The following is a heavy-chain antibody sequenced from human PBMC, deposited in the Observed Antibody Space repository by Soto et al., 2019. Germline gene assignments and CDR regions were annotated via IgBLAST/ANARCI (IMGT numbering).Heavy chain of an antibody. CDR3: ARDQGIVLVPAAIYYYYGMDV. V-gene: IGHV3-66*01. J-gene: IGHJ6*02. D-gene: IGHD2-2*01. CDR2: IYSGGST. CDR1: GFTVSSNY. Sequence: GGSLRLSCAASGFTVSSNYMSWVRQAPGKGLEWVSVIYSGGSTYYADSVKGRFTISRDNSKNTLYLQMNSLRAEDTAVYYCARDQGIVLVPAAIYYYYGMDVWGQGTTVTVS.